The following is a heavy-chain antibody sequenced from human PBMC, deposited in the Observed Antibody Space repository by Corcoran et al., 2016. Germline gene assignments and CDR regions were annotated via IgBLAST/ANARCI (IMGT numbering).Heavy chain of an antibody. J-gene: IGHJ2*01. CDR1: GFTFSSYA. D-gene: IGHD5-12*01. V-gene: IGHV3-33*01. CDR3: VRSPATDWFFDL. Sequence: QVQVVESGGGVVQPGRSLRLSCATSGFTFSSYAMHWVRQTPGKGLEWVAALWYDGSKAYYAGSVQGRFSISRDISENTVWLQMDSLRAEDTAVYYWVRSPATDWFFDLWGRGTLVTVSS. CDR2: LWYDGSKA.